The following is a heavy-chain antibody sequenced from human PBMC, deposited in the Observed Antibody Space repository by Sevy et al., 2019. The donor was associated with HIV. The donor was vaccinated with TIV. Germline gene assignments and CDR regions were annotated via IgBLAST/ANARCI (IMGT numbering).Heavy chain of an antibody. CDR3: XXXXXDQHFDS. CDR2: VDPSAGNT. V-gene: IGHV1-46*01. J-gene: IGHJ4*02. Sequence: ASVKVSCKASGDTFTNNYIHWVRQAPGQGLEWMGMVDPSAGNTTYAQKFQGRVTMTRDTSTSILYMDLSSLRSEDTAXXXXXXXXXDQHFDSWGQGTLVTVSS. CDR1: GDTFTNNY.